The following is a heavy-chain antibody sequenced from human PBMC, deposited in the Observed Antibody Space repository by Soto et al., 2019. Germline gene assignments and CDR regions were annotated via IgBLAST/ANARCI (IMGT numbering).Heavy chain of an antibody. V-gene: IGHV3-23*01. CDR1: GFTFSSYA. J-gene: IGHJ4*02. CDR3: AKSIVPAASYYFDY. CDR2: ISGSGDRT. D-gene: IGHD2-2*01. Sequence: SGFTFSSYAMSWVRQAPGKGLEWVSAISGSGDRTDYANSLNGRFTISRDNSKNMLYLQMNSLRAEDTAVYYCAKSIVPAASYYFDYWGQVTLVTVSS.